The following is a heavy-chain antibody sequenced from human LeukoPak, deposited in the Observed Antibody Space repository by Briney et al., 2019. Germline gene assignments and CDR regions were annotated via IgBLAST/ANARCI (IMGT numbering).Heavy chain of an antibody. CDR1: GFTFSDYY. CDR2: ISSSGSTI. J-gene: IGHJ4*02. D-gene: IGHD6-19*01. CDR3: AREIVAGTVQAFDY. V-gene: IGHV3-11*01. Sequence: PGGSLRLSCAASGFTFSDYYMSWIRQAPGKGLEWVSYISSSGSTIYYADSVKGRFTISRDNAKNSLYLQVNSLRAEDTAVYYCAREIVAGTVQAFDYWGQGTLVTVSS.